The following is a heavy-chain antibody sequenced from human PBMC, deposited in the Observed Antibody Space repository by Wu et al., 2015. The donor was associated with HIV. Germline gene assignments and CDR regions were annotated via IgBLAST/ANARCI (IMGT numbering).Heavy chain of an antibody. CDR2: ISAYNGNT. V-gene: IGHV1-18*01. Sequence: QVQLVQSGAEVKKPGASVKVSCKASGYTFTSYGISWVRQAPGQGLEWMGWISAYNGNTNYAQKLQGRVTMTTDTSTSTAYMELRSLRSDDTAVYYCARDPRYDILTGYYVSAHDWFDPWGQGTLVTVSS. CDR3: ARDPRYDILTGYYVSAHDWFDP. J-gene: IGHJ5*02. CDR1: GYTFTSYG. D-gene: IGHD3-9*01.